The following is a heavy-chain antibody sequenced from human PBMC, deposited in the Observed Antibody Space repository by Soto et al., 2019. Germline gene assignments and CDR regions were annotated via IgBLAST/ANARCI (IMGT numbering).Heavy chain of an antibody. D-gene: IGHD1-26*01. J-gene: IGHJ6*02. V-gene: IGHV4-59*01. CDR1: GGSISSYY. CDR3: ARDNSRGVGAPGYYYYYGMDV. CDR2: IYYSGST. Sequence: SETLSLTCTVSGGSISSYYWSWIRQPPGKGLEWIGYIYYSGSTNYNPSLKSQVTISVDTSKNQFSLKLSSVTAADTAVYYCARDNSRGVGAPGYYYYYGMDVWGQGTTVTVSS.